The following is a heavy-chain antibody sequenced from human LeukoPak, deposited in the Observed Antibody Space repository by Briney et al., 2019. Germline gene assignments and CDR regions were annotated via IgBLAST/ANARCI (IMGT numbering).Heavy chain of an antibody. D-gene: IGHD2-2*02. CDR3: AKGYCSTASCYIMDV. Sequence: PGGSLRLSCAGSGVAFISYAMSWVRQAPGKGLEWVSSISDSGRSTDYADSVKGRFTISGDTSKNTVWLQMSSLRVEDTAIYYCAKGYCSTASCYIMDVWGQGTTVTVSS. CDR1: GVAFISYA. J-gene: IGHJ6*02. V-gene: IGHV3-23*01. CDR2: ISDSGRST.